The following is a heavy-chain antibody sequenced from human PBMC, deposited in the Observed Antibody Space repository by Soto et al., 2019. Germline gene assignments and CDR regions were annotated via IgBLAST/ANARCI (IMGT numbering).Heavy chain of an antibody. J-gene: IGHJ4*02. CDR3: ARGRRFGDNGSGIDY. CDR1: GGSISSGDFY. V-gene: IGHV4-31*03. CDR2: IYYSGST. D-gene: IGHD3-10*01. Sequence: QVQLQESGPGLVKPSQTLSVICTVSGGSISSGDFYWSWIRQHPGKGLEWIGYIYYSGSTYYNPSFRRRVSIVVAQSKTQSYLKLSSVTAADTAVYYYARGRRFGDNGSGIDYWGQGTLGSVSS.